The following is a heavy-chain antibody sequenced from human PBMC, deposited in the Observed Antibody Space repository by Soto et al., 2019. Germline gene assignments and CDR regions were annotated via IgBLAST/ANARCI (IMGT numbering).Heavy chain of an antibody. CDR1: GGSISSYY. J-gene: IGHJ6*03. Sequence: SETLSLTCTVSGGSISSYYWGCIRQPPGKGLEWIGSIYYSGSTYYNPSLKSRVTISVDTSKNQFSLKLSSVTAADTAVYYCARLSRVTIYYYYCMDVWGKGTTVTVSS. V-gene: IGHV4-59*08. D-gene: IGHD3-3*01. CDR3: ARLSRVTIYYYYCMDV. CDR2: IYYSGST.